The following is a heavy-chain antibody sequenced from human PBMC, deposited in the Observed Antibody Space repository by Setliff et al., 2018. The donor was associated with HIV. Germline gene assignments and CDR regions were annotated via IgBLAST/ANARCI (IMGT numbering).Heavy chain of an antibody. D-gene: IGHD5-12*01. Sequence: LRLSCAASGFNFNTYSMSWVRQAPGKGPEWVSSISSSGTYIYYADSVKGRFAISRDNSRNTVFLQMNSLRPEDTAVYYCARVAHGYSYGGGFDDWGPGTLVTVSS. CDR1: GFNFNTYS. J-gene: IGHJ4*02. CDR3: ARVAHGYSYGGGFDD. V-gene: IGHV3-21*01. CDR2: ISSSGTYI.